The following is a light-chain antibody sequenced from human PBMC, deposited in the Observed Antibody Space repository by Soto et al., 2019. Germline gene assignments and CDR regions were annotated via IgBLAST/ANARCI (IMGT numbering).Light chain of an antibody. J-gene: IGKJ4*01. CDR3: HQSFSTLLT. CDR1: QSISNY. Sequence: DTQRTQSPSSLSASVGDRVTITCRASQSISNYVNWYQQKPGEAPKLLIYAAFSLQSEVPSRFSGSGSGTEFTLTISRLQPEDISTYFCHQSFSTLLTFGGGTTVEIK. CDR2: AAF. V-gene: IGKV1-39*01.